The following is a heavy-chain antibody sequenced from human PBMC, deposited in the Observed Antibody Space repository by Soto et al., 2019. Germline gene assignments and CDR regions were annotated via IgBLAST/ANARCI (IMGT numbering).Heavy chain of an antibody. D-gene: IGHD1-7*01. V-gene: IGHV3-30*18. Sequence: GGSLRLSCAASGFTFSSYGMHWVRQAPGKGLEWVAVIPYDGSNKYYADSVKGRFTISRDNSKNTLYLQMNSLRAEDTAVYYCAKDHVTGTTDYYYYYGMDVWGQGTTVTVSS. CDR2: IPYDGSNK. CDR1: GFTFSSYG. J-gene: IGHJ6*02. CDR3: AKDHVTGTTDYYYYYGMDV.